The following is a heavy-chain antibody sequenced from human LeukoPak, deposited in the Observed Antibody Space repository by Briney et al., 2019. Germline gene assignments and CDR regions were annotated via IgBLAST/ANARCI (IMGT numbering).Heavy chain of an antibody. CDR3: ATVLGYLSGGSCYPFGDAFDI. D-gene: IGHD2-15*01. V-gene: IGHV1-24*01. J-gene: IGHJ3*02. CDR1: GYTLTELS. CDR2: FDPEDGET. Sequence: GASVKVSCKLSGYTLTELSMHWVRQAPGQGLEWMGGFDPEDGETIYAQKFQGRVTMTEDTSTDTAYMELSSLRSEDTAVYYCATVLGYLSGGSCYPFGDAFDIWGQGTMVTVSS.